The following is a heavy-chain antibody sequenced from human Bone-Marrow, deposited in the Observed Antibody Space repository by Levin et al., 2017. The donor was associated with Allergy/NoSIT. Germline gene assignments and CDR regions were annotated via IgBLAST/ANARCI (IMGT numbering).Heavy chain of an antibody. CDR3: ARPDCSGTSCYYFFDS. V-gene: IGHV3-48*02. CDR1: GFTFSRYS. D-gene: IGHD2-2*01. CDR2: ISRSSSTI. Sequence: GGSLRLSCAASGFTFSRYSMNWVRQAPGRGLEWVSYISRSSSTISYADSVKGRFTISRDNAKNSLYLQMNSLRDEDTAVYYFARPDCSGTSCYYFFDSWGQGTLVTVSS. J-gene: IGHJ4*02.